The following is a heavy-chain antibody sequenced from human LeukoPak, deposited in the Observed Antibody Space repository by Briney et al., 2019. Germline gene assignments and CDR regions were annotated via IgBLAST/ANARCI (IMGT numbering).Heavy chain of an antibody. CDR1: GGSTSNYY. CDR2: IYDSGST. CDR3: ALYSSTSDY. V-gene: IGHV4-59*01. Sequence: SETLSLTCTVSGGSTSNYYWSWIRQPPGKGLEWIGFIYDSGSTYYNPSLRSRVTISVDTSKNQFSLKLSSVTAADTAMYYCALYSSTSDYWGQGTLVTVSS. J-gene: IGHJ4*02. D-gene: IGHD6-6*01.